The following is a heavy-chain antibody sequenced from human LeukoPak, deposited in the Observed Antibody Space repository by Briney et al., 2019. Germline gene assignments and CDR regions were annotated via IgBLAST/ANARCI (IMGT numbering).Heavy chain of an antibody. Sequence: GGSLRLSCADSGFSTSSFPFNWVRQAPGGGLEWIAHIRRESEFISYADSVKGRFTISRDNGKKTLYLQMSSLRDEDTAVYFCVRDHDWAFDLWGQGTMVTVSS. CDR2: IRRESEFI. CDR1: GFSTSSFP. J-gene: IGHJ3*01. CDR3: VRDHDWAFDL. D-gene: IGHD3-9*01. V-gene: IGHV3-48*02.